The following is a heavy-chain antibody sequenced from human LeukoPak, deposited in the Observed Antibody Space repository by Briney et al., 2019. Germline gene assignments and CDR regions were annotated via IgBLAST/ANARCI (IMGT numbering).Heavy chain of an antibody. V-gene: IGHV3-23*01. Sequence: GGSLRLSCAASGFTFSSYAMSWVRQAPGKGLEWVSAISGSGGSTYYADSVKGRFTISRDNSKNTLYLQMNSLRAEDTAVYYCAKGQEFDIAVAGTFDYWGQGTLVTVSS. D-gene: IGHD6-19*01. J-gene: IGHJ4*02. CDR2: ISGSGGST. CDR1: GFTFSSYA. CDR3: AKGQEFDIAVAGTFDY.